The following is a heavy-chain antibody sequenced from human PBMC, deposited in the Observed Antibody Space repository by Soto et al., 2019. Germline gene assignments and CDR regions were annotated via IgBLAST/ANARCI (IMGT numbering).Heavy chain of an antibody. J-gene: IGHJ5*02. CDR1: GYTISTYG. Sequence: QVQLVQSGAEVKKPGASEKVSCKASGYTISTYGFSWVRQAPGQGLEWMGWIGADNGDTNYAQNFQGRVTMTTDTSTTTSYMELRSLTSDDTAGYFCARDWKGAEGFDPWGQGTLVTVSS. V-gene: IGHV1-18*01. D-gene: IGHD1-1*01. CDR2: IGADNGDT. CDR3: ARDWKGAEGFDP.